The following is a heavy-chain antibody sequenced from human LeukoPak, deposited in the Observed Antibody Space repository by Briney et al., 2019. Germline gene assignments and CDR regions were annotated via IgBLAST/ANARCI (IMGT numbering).Heavy chain of an antibody. CDR3: AGEGGSSWWDNWLDP. CDR2: IKSDGSST. D-gene: IGHD6-13*01. V-gene: IGHV3-74*01. J-gene: IGHJ5*02. CDR1: DITFSSDS. Sequence: GGSLRLSCAASDITFSSDSMHWVRQAPGRGLEWISRIKSDGSSTDYADSVKGRFIISRDNAKSMLYLYMNSLRVEDTAVYYCAGEGGSSWWDNWLDPWGQGTLVTVSS.